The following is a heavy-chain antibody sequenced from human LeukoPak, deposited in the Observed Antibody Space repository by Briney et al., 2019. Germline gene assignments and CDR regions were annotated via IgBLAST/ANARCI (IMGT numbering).Heavy chain of an antibody. J-gene: IGHJ4*02. CDR2: ISSSSSYI. CDR3: ARDRSDRLAVAGTSAFDY. V-gene: IGHV3-21*01. CDR1: GFTFSSYS. D-gene: IGHD6-19*01. Sequence: PGGSLRLSCAASGFTFSSYSMNWVRQAPGKGLEWVSSISSSSSYIYYADSVKGRFTISRVNAKNSLYLQMNSLRAEDTAVYYCARDRSDRLAVAGTSAFDYWGQGTLVTVSS.